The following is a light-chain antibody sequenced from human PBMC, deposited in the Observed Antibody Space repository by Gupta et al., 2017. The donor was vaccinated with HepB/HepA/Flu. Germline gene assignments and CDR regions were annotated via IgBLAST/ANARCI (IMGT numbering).Light chain of an antibody. CDR1: QSGSSSY. CDR3: QQYGSSPWT. V-gene: IGKV3-20*01. J-gene: IGKJ2*02. CDR2: GAS. Sequence: VLTQSPGTLSLSPGERATLSCRASQSGSSSYLAWYQQKPGQAPRLLIYGASSRATGIPDRFSGSGSGTDFTLTISSLQPEDFAVYYCQQYGSSPWTFGQGTKVEIK.